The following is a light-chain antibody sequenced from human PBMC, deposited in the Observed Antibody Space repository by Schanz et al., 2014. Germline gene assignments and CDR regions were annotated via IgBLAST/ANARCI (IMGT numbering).Light chain of an antibody. V-gene: IGLV1-44*01. CDR3: AAWDDSLSGLV. J-gene: IGLJ2*01. CDR1: SSNIGSNT. Sequence: QSVLTQPPSASGTPGQRVTISCSGSSSNIGSNTVNWYQQLPGTAPKLLIFGNTNRPSGVPDRFSGSKSGTSASLAISGLRSEDEADYDCAAWDDSLSGLVFGGGTKLTV. CDR2: GNT.